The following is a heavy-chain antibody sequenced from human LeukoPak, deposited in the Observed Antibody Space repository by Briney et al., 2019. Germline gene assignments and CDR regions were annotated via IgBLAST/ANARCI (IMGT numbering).Heavy chain of an antibody. J-gene: IGHJ6*03. Sequence: GASVKVSCKASGYTFTNYYIHWVRQAPGQGLEWMGWINPNSGGTNYAQKFQGRVTMTRDTSISTAYMELSRLRSDDTAVYYCARSRGVGADHAWPEHYYYYMDVWGKGTTVTVSS. V-gene: IGHV1-2*02. CDR2: INPNSGGT. D-gene: IGHD1-26*01. CDR3: ARSRGVGADHAWPEHYYYYMDV. CDR1: GYTFTNYY.